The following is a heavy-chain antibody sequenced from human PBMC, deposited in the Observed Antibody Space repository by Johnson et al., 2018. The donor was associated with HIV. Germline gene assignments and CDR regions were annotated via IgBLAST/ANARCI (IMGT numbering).Heavy chain of an antibody. CDR1: GFTFSSYA. CDR2: ISYDGTHK. J-gene: IGHJ3*02. Sequence: QVQLVESGGGVVRPGRSLRLSCAASGFTFSSYAMHWVRQAPGKGLEWVAVISYDGTHKYYADSVKGRFTISRDNSKNKLYLQTNSLRAEDTAVFYCARDRYYGLAWGWAFDIWAKGQWSPSLQ. V-gene: IGHV3-30*04. CDR3: ARDRYYGLAWGWAFDI. D-gene: IGHD3-16*01.